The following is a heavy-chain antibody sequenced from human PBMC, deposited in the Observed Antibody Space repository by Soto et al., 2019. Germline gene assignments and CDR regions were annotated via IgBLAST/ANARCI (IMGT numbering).Heavy chain of an antibody. Sequence: PGGSLRLSCAASGFTFSSYAMHWVRQAPGKGLEWVAVISYDGSNKYYADSVKGRFTISRDNSRNTLYLQMNSLRAEDTAVYYCARDPSKRGGSYYFYFDYWGPGTLVTVSS. CDR2: ISYDGSNK. CDR3: ARDPSKRGGSYYFYFDY. J-gene: IGHJ4*02. D-gene: IGHD1-26*01. CDR1: GFTFSSYA. V-gene: IGHV3-30-3*01.